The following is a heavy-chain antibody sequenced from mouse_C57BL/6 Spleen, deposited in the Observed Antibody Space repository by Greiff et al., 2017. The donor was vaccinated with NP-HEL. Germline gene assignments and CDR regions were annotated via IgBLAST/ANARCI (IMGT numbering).Heavy chain of an antibody. CDR1: GFTFSSYA. CDR2: ISDGGSYT. V-gene: IGHV5-4*01. Sequence: EVQRVESGGGLVKPGGSLKLSCAASGFTFSSYAMSWVRQTPEKRLEWVATISDGGSYTYYPDNVKGRFTISRDNAKNNLYLQMSHLKSEDTAMYYCARDPPLSYAMDYWGQGTSVTVSS. D-gene: IGHD6-1*01. CDR3: ARDPPLSYAMDY. J-gene: IGHJ4*01.